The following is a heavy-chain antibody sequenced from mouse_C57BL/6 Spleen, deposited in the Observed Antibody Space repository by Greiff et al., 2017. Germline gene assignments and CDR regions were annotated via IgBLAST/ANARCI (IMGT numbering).Heavy chain of an antibody. CDR3: ARDDYDDAMDY. V-gene: IGHV5-9*01. CDR2: ISGGGGNT. Sequence: EVKLVESGGGLVKPGGSLKLSCAASGFTFSSYTMSWVRQTPEQRLEWVATISGGGGNTYYPDSVKGRFTISRDNAKNTLYLQVSSLRSEDTALYFCARDDYDDAMDYWGQGTSVTVSS. J-gene: IGHJ4*01. D-gene: IGHD2-4*01. CDR1: GFTFSSYT.